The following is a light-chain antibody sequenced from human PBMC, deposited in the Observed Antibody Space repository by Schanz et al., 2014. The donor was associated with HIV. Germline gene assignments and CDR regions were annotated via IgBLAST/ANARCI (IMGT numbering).Light chain of an antibody. CDR3: QSYDSSNHEV. V-gene: IGLV6-57*03. Sequence: NFMLTQQHSVSESPGKTITISCTRSSGSIGSNFVQWYQHRPGSAPTVGISENTHRPSGVPDRCSGSIDRSSNSASLTISGLKTEDDDDYSCQSYDSSNHEVFGGGTKLTLL. CDR1: SGSIGSNF. CDR2: ENT. J-gene: IGLJ3*02.